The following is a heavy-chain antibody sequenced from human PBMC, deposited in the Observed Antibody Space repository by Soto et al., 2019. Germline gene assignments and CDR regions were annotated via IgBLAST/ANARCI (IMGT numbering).Heavy chain of an antibody. CDR1: GFTFSNYA. Sequence: EVQLLESGGGLVQPGGSLRLSCAASGFTFSNYAMSWVRQAPGKGLEWVSGISDSGGSTYYADSVKGRFTISRDNSKNTRDLQMNSLRAEDTAIYYCAKDASSSSWPQYFDYWGQGTLVTVSS. V-gene: IGHV3-23*01. CDR2: ISDSGGST. CDR3: AKDASSSSWPQYFDY. J-gene: IGHJ4*02. D-gene: IGHD6-13*01.